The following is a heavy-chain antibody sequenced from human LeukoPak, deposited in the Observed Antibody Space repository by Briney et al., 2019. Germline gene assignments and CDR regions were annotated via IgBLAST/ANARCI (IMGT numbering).Heavy chain of an antibody. J-gene: IGHJ5*02. V-gene: IGHV1-18*01. CDR3: ARVSIVGAISWFDP. Sequence: ASVKVSCKASGYTFTSYGISWVRQSPGQGLEWMGWISAYNGNTNYAQKLQGRVTMTTDTSTSTAYMELRRLRSDDTAVYYCARVSIVGAISWFDPWGQGTLVTVAA. CDR2: ISAYNGNT. CDR1: GYTFTSYG. D-gene: IGHD1-26*01.